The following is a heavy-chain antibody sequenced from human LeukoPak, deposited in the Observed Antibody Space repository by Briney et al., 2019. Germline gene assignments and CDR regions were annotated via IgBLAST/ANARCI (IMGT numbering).Heavy chain of an antibody. CDR1: GFSLSSYA. J-gene: IGHJ4*02. CDR2: VSASGGST. V-gene: IGHV3-23*01. CDR3: AKDQTPYYYDSSGSHFYHY. Sequence: GGSLRLSCAASGFSLSSYAMSWVRQAPGKGLEWVSAVSASGGSTYYADSVKGRFTISRDNSKNTLYLQMNSLRAEDTAVYYCAKDQTPYYYDSSGSHFYHYWGQGTLVTVSS. D-gene: IGHD3-22*01.